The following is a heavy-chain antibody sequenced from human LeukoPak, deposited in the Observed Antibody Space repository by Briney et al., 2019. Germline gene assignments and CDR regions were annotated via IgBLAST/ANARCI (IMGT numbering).Heavy chain of an antibody. CDR2: MRSKRGGGTT. V-gene: IGHV3-15*01. D-gene: IGHD3-16*01. CDR1: GIPFSDAW. Sequence: GGSLRLSCIVSGIPFSDAWMSWVRQAPGQGLEWVGRMRSKRGGGTTDYAAPVKGRFTISRDDSRDTLYLQMDSLQIEDTAVYYCTWMTTFFTVDFWGQGTRVTVSS. CDR3: TWMTTFFTVDF. J-gene: IGHJ4*02.